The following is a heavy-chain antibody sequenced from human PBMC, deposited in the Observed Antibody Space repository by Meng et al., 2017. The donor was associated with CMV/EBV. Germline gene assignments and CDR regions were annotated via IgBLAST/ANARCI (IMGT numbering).Heavy chain of an antibody. CDR2: ISWNSGSI. CDR1: GFTFDDYA. CDR3: AKVGRNYYDSSGYYFGGALFDY. V-gene: IGHV3-9*03. Sequence: GGSLRLSCAASGFTFDDYAMHWVRQAPGKGLEWVSGISWNSGSIGYADSVKGRFTISRDNAKNSLYLQMNSLRAEDMALYYCAKVGRNYYDSSGYYFGGALFDYWGQGTLVTVSS. J-gene: IGHJ4*02. D-gene: IGHD3-22*01.